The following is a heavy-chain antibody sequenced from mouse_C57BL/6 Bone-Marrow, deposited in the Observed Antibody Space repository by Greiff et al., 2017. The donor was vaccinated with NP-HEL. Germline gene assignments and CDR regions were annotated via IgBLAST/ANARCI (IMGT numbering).Heavy chain of an antibody. Sequence: EVKLEESGGDLVKPGGSLKLSCAASGFTFSSYGMSWVRQTPDKRLEWVATISSGGSYTYYPDSVKGRFTISRDNATNTLYLQLSSLKSADTAMYDWDSPYDYDVAWVAYWGQGTLVTVSA. CDR3: DSPYDYDVAWVAY. CDR1: GFTFSSYG. CDR2: ISSGGSYT. J-gene: IGHJ3*01. D-gene: IGHD2-4*01. V-gene: IGHV5-6*02.